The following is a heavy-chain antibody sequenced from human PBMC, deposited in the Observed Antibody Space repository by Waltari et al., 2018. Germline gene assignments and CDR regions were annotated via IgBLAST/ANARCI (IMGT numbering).Heavy chain of an antibody. CDR1: GFTFSSYW. Sequence: EVQLVESGGGLVQPGGSLRLSCAASGFTFSSYWMSLVRHAPGKGLEWVANIKQDGSEKYYVDSVKGRFTISRDNAKNSLYLQMNSLRAEDTAVYYCARLRFLEWFSDYWGQGTLVTVSS. V-gene: IGHV3-7*01. CDR2: IKQDGSEK. J-gene: IGHJ4*02. D-gene: IGHD3-3*01. CDR3: ARLRFLEWFSDY.